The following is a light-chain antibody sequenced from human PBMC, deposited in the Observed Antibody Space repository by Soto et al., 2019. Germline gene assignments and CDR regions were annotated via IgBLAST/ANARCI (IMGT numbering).Light chain of an antibody. Sequence: QSVLTQPASVSGSPGQSITIPYTGTSSVIGGYIYVSWYQQHPHKAPKLMIYEGSKRPSGVSNHFPVSKSGNTASLPISGLHAEDEADYYCSSCSSSTTLSVFGTGPKVTVL. CDR3: SSCSSSTTLSV. V-gene: IGLV2-14*01. J-gene: IGLJ1*01. CDR2: EGS. CDR1: SSVIGGYIY.